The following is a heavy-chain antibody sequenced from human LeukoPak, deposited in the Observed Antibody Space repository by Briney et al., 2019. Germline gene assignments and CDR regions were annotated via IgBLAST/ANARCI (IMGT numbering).Heavy chain of an antibody. CDR3: ARDPLYYGAGSYYWVYYYGMEV. V-gene: IGHV3-21*01. D-gene: IGHD3-10*01. CDR1: GFTFSSYS. Sequence: PGGSLRLSCAASGFTFSSYSMNWVRQAPGKGLEWVSSISSSSSYIYYADSVKGRFTISRDNAKNSLYLQMNSLRAEDTAVYYCARDPLYYGAGSYYWVYYYGMEVWGQGTTVTVSS. CDR2: ISSSSSYI. J-gene: IGHJ6*02.